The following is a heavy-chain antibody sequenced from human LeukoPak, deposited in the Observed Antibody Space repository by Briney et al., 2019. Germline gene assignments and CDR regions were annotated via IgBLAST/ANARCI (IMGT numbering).Heavy chain of an antibody. J-gene: IGHJ4*02. V-gene: IGHV1-2*02. CDR3: ARGYGYSYGLFDY. CDR2: INSNSGGT. D-gene: IGHD5-18*01. Sequence: ASVKVSCKASGYTFTGYYMHWVRQAPGQGLEWMGWINSNSGGTNYAQKFQGRVTMTRDTSISTAYMELSSLRSDDTAVYYCARGYGYSYGLFDYWGQGTLVTVSS. CDR1: GYTFTGYY.